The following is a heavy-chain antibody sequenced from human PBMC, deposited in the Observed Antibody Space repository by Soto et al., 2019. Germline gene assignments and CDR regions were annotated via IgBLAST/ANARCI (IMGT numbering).Heavy chain of an antibody. J-gene: IGHJ4*02. CDR1: GFTFSSYG. Sequence: QVRLVESGGGVVQPGRSLRLSCAASGFTFSSYGMHWVRQAPGKGLEWVAVIWYDGSSKYYADSVKGRFTISRDNSKNTLYLQMNSLRAEDTAVYYCARGRYYGDCWGQGTLVTVSS. D-gene: IGHD3-10*01. V-gene: IGHV3-33*01. CDR3: ARGRYYGDC. CDR2: IWYDGSSK.